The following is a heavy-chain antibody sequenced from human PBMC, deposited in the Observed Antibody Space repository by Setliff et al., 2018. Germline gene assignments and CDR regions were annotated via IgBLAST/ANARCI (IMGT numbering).Heavy chain of an antibody. CDR1: GYTFTSYY. V-gene: IGHV1-46*01. J-gene: IGHJ3*02. CDR2: INPSGGST. CDR3: ARAPYYYDSSGYYRDDAFDI. D-gene: IGHD3-22*01. Sequence: ASVKVSCKASGYTFTSYYMHWVRQAPGQGLEWMGIINPSGGSTSYAQKFQGRVTMTRDTSTSTVYMERSSLRSEDTAVYYCARAPYYYDSSGYYRDDAFDIWGQGTMVTVSS.